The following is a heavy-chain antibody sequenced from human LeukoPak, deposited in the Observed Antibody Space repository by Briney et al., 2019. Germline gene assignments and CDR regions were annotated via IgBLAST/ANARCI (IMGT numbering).Heavy chain of an antibody. J-gene: IGHJ4*02. CDR3: TRDSSGYDWFYDY. V-gene: IGHV4-59*12. CDR2: IYYTGIA. Sequence: SETLSLTCSVSGGSISSYYWSWVRQPPGKGLEWVGYIYYTGIADYNPSLKSRVTMSVDRSKNQISLMLYSVTAADTAVYFCTRDSSGYDWFYDYWGQGTLVTVSS. CDR1: GGSISSYY. D-gene: IGHD5-12*01.